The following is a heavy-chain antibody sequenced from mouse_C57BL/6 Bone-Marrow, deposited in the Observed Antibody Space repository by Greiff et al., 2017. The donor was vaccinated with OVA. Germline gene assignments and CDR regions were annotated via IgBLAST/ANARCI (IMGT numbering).Heavy chain of an antibody. V-gene: IGHV14-4*01. Sequence: VQLKQSGAELVRPGASVKLSCTASGFNIKDDYMHWVKQRPEQGLEWIGWIDPENGDTEYASKFQGKATITADTSSNTAYLQLSSLTSEDTAVYYCTRYGNFYFDYWGQGTTLTVSS. D-gene: IGHD2-10*02. J-gene: IGHJ2*01. CDR1: GFNIKDDY. CDR3: TRYGNFYFDY. CDR2: IDPENGDT.